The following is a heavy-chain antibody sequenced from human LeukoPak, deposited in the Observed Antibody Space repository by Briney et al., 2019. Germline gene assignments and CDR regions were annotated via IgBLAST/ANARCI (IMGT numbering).Heavy chain of an antibody. Sequence: GGSLRLSCTASGFTFGDYAMSWFRQAPGKGLEWVGFIRSKAYGGTTEYAASVKGRFTISRDDPKSIAYLQMNSLKTEDTAVYYCTRDRETVSGSYLYDYWGQGTLVTVSS. J-gene: IGHJ4*02. D-gene: IGHD1-26*01. CDR3: TRDRETVSGSYLYDY. CDR1: GFTFGDYA. V-gene: IGHV3-49*03. CDR2: IRSKAYGGTT.